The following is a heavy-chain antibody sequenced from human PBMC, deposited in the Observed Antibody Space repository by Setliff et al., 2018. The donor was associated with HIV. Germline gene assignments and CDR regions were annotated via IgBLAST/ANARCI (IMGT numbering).Heavy chain of an antibody. J-gene: IGHJ5*02. CDR2: IRSKADKYAT. Sequence: PGESLKISCAASGFTFSGAEIHWVRQAPGKGLEWVGRIRSKADKYATDYGASAKGRFIISRDDSKKTAYLQMSSLRAEDTAMYYCLLPCTSGWHNWADPWGQGTLVTVSS. CDR3: LLPCTSGWHNWADP. D-gene: IGHD6-19*01. V-gene: IGHV3-73*01. CDR1: GFTFSGAE.